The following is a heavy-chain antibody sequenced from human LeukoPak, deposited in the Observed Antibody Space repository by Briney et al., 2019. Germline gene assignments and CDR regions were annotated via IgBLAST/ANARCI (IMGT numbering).Heavy chain of an antibody. CDR1: GGSISSSSYY. CDR3: ASQYCSGGSCYRNLDY. CDR2: IYYSGST. D-gene: IGHD2-15*01. J-gene: IGHJ4*02. Sequence: SETLSLNCTVSGGSISSSSYYWGWIRQPPGKGLEWIGSIYYSGSTYYNPSLKSRVTISVDTSKNQFSLKLSSVTAADTAVYYCASQYCSGGSCYRNLDYWGQGTLVTVSS. V-gene: IGHV4-39*01.